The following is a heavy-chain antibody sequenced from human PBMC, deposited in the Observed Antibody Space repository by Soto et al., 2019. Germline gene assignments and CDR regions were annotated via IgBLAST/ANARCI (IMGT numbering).Heavy chain of an antibody. CDR1: GYTFTSYG. V-gene: IGHV1-18*01. CDR2: ISAYNGNT. Sequence: GASVKVSCKASGYTFTSYGISWVRQAPGQGLEWMGWISAYNGNTNYAQKLQGRVTMTTDTSTSTAYMELRSLRSDDTGVYYCARESGSGSYRGENWFDPWGQGTLVTVSS. D-gene: IGHD3-10*01. J-gene: IGHJ5*02. CDR3: ARESGSGSYRGENWFDP.